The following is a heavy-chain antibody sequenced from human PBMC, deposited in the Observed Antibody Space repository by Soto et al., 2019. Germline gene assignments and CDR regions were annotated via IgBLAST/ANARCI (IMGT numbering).Heavy chain of an antibody. D-gene: IGHD1-26*01. Sequence: QVQLVESGGGVVQPGRSLRLSCAASGFTFSSYGMHWVRQAPGKGLEWVAVISYDGSNKYYADSVKGRFTISRDNSKNAFDLQMHSLSGVDTGVYYCAKELVGASAFDYWGQGTLVTVSS. CDR1: GFTFSSYG. CDR3: AKELVGASAFDY. J-gene: IGHJ4*02. V-gene: IGHV3-30*18. CDR2: ISYDGSNK.